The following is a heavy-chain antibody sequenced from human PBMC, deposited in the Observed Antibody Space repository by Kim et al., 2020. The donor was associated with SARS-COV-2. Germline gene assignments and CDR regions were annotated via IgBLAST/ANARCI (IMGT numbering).Heavy chain of an antibody. J-gene: IGHJ5*02. Sequence: PSLKSRVTIPVDTSKNQFSLKLSSVTAADTAVYYCARQGRRGDYNNWFDPWGQGTLVTVSS. V-gene: IGHV4-59*08. D-gene: IGHD4-17*01. CDR3: ARQGRRGDYNNWFDP.